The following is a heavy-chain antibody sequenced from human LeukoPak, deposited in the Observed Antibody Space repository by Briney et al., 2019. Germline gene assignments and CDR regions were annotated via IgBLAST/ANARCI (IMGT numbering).Heavy chain of an antibody. CDR3: AKGRGTTVTSAANY. Sequence: GGSLRLSCAASGFTFSSYAMSWVRQAPGKGLEWVSSICGSNDNTYYADSVKDRFTISRDNSKNTLSLQMNSLRAEDTAVYYCAKGRGTTVTSAANYWGQGTLVTVSS. J-gene: IGHJ4*02. V-gene: IGHV3-23*01. D-gene: IGHD4-17*01. CDR2: ICGSNDNT. CDR1: GFTFSSYA.